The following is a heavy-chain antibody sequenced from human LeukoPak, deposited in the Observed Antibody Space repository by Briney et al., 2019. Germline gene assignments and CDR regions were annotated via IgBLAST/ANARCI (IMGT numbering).Heavy chain of an antibody. CDR3: AKSSHPTRSITVASDY. D-gene: IGHD6-19*01. CDR1: GFTFSSYA. J-gene: IGHJ4*02. V-gene: IGHV3-23*01. Sequence: GGSLRLSCAASGFTFSSYARSWVRQGPGNGLEGFSAVSGSGGSTDEAASVKGRFTISQHNSENTLYLQMNSLRAADTAVYYCAKSSHPTRSITVASDYWSQGTLATVSS. CDR2: VSGSGGST.